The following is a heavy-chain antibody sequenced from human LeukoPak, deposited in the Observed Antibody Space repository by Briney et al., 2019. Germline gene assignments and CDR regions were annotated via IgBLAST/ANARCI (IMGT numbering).Heavy chain of an antibody. CDR1: GGSIGTYY. Sequence: SETLSLTCTVSGGSIGTYYWSWIRQPPGKGLEWIGYIHYSGSTNYNPSLKSRISISVDTSKRQFSLKLSSVTAADTAVYYCARSDSSGYFLPLGFDPWGQGTLVTVSS. CDR3: ARSDSSGYFLPLGFDP. D-gene: IGHD3-22*01. J-gene: IGHJ5*02. CDR2: IHYSGST. V-gene: IGHV4-59*01.